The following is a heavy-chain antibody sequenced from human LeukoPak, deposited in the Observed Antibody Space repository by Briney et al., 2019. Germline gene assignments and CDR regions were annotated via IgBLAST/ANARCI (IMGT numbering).Heavy chain of an antibody. J-gene: IGHJ3*02. CDR1: GYTFTNYA. CDR2: INTNTGNP. D-gene: IGHD3-22*01. CDR3: ARDGPYYYDSSGFFRDGFDI. Sequence: ASVKVSCKASGYTFTNYAMNWVRQAPGQGLEWMGWINTNTGNPTYAQGFTGRFVFSLDTSVTTAYLQISSLKAEDTAVYYCARDGPYYYDSSGFFRDGFDIWGQGTMVTVSS. V-gene: IGHV7-4-1*02.